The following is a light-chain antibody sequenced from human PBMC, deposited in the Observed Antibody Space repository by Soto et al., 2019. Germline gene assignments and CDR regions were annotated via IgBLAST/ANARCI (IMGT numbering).Light chain of an antibody. J-gene: IGKJ4*01. CDR2: DVS. CDR3: LSGFDWPT. Sequence: EVVLTQSPDALSLSPGERATVSCRASQSVSAYLAWYQQRPGQAPRLLIYDVSNRAPGIPDRFSGGGSGTDFTLSISSLQPEDSATYYCLSGFDWPTFGGGATLEIK. CDR1: QSVSAY. V-gene: IGKV3-11*01.